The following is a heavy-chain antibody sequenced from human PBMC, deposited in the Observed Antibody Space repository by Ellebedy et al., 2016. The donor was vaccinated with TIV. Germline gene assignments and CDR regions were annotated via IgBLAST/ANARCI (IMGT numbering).Heavy chain of an antibody. V-gene: IGHV4-39*07. CDR2: IYYSGST. CDR3: SRSTRFGELD. J-gene: IGHJ4*02. D-gene: IGHD3-10*01. CDR1: GGSISSSSYN. Sequence: MPSKTLSLTCTVSGGSISSSSYNWGWIRQPPGKGLEWIGSIYYSGSTYYNASLQSRVTISVDASKNQFSLKLSSVTAADTAVYYCSRSTRFGELDWGQGTLVTVSS.